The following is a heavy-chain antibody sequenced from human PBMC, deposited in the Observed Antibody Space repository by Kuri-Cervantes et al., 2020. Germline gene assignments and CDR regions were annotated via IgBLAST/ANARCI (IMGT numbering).Heavy chain of an antibody. CDR2: ISYDGSNK. CDR3: ARDVGKVAWDY. D-gene: IGHD1-26*01. J-gene: IGHJ4*02. Sequence: GGSLRLSCAASGFTFSSYAMHWVRQAPGKGLEWVAVISYDGSNKYYADSVKGRFTISRDNSKNTLYLQMNSLRAEDTAVYYCARDVGKVAWDYWGQGTLVTVSS. V-gene: IGHV3-30-3*01. CDR1: GFTFSSYA.